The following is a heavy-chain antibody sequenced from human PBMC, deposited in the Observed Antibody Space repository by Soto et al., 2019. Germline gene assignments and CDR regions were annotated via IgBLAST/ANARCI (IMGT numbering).Heavy chain of an antibody. CDR2: VWYDGGNK. V-gene: IGHV3-33*01. D-gene: IGHD5-12*01. J-gene: IGHJ6*02. CDR1: GFTFSSYG. CDR3: VRAVGYSGYDYVYYYGMDV. Sequence: QVQLVESGGGVVQPGRSLRLSCAASGFTFSSYGMHWVRQAPGKGLEWVALVWYDGGNKYYVDSVKGRFTISRDNSKNTLYLEMNSLRDEDTAVYCCVRAVGYSGYDYVYYYGMDVWGQGTTVTVSS.